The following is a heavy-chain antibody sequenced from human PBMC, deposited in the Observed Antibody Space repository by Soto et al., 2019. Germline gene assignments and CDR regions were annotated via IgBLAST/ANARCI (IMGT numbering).Heavy chain of an antibody. CDR1: GFTFSSYG. CDR2: IWYDGSNK. CDR3: ARDQLAEYYGMDV. J-gene: IGHJ6*02. V-gene: IGHV3-33*01. Sequence: GGSLRLSCAASGFTFSSYGMHWVRQAPGKGLEWVAVIWYDGSNKYYADSVKGRFTISRDNSKNTLYLQMNSLRAEDTAVYYCARDQLAEYYGMDVWGQGTTVTVSS.